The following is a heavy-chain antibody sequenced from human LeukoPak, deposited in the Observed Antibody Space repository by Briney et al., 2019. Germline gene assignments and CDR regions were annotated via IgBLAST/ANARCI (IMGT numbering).Heavy chain of an antibody. Sequence: GGSLRLSCAASGFTFSSYSMNWVRQAPGKGLEWVSYISSSSSTIYYADSVKGRFTISRDNAKNSLYLQMNSLRAEDTAVYYCARAAVAGTFDYWGQGTLFTVSS. CDR2: ISSSSSTI. CDR3: ARAAVAGTFDY. J-gene: IGHJ4*02. D-gene: IGHD6-19*01. V-gene: IGHV3-48*01. CDR1: GFTFSSYS.